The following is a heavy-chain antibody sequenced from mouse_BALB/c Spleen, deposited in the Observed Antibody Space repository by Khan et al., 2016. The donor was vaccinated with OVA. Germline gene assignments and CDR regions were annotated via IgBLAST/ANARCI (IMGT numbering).Heavy chain of an antibody. D-gene: IGHD3-2*01. CDR3: ANPRQLGLMGWFAD. CDR1: GYTFTNHH. Sequence: EVQLQESGAELVRPGASVKISCKAFGYTFTNHHINRVKQRPGQGLDWIGYINPYNDYTNSNQKFKDKATLTVDKSSSTAYMELRSLTAEDSAFYYVANPRQLGLMGWFADWGQGTLGTVSA. CDR2: INPYNDYT. J-gene: IGHJ3*01. V-gene: IGHV1S45*01.